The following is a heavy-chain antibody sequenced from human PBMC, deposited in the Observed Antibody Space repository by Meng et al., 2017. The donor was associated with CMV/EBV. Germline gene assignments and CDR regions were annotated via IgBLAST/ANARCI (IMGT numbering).Heavy chain of an antibody. D-gene: IGHD6-13*01. J-gene: IGHJ6*02. CDR3: ARERPTGLAAGLLNYYYGMDV. Sequence: YYVHWVRQAPGQGLEWMGWINPNTGGTNYAQKFQGRVTMTRDTSISTAYMELSRLRSGDTAVYYCARERPTGLAAGLLNYYYGMDVWGQGTTVTVSS. V-gene: IGHV1-2*02. CDR2: INPNTGGT. CDR1: YY.